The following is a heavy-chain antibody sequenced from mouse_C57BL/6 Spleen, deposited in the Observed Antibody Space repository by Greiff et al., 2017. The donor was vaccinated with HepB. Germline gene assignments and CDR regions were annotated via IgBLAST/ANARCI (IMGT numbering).Heavy chain of an antibody. CDR1: GFTFRDYG. CDR2: ISSGSSTI. D-gene: IGHD1-1*01. Sequence: EVMLVESGGGLVKPGGSLKLSCEASGFTFRDYGMDWVRKAPEKGLEWVAYISSGSSTIYYAETVKGRFTISRDNAKNTLFLQMTSLRSEDTAMYYCAREGLLWGQGTSVTVSS. CDR3: AREGLL. J-gene: IGHJ4*01. V-gene: IGHV5-17*01.